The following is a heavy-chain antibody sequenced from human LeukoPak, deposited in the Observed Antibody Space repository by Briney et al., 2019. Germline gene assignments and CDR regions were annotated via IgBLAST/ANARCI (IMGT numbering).Heavy chain of an antibody. CDR3: ARVAGVVPTDDWFDP. CDR2: INPKSGGT. Sequence: SVKVSRKPSEYTPTGYYMHCVRQAAGQGLRWRGWINPKSGGTNYAQKVQGRVTMTRDTSISTAYMELSRLRSDDTAVYYCARVAGVVPTDDWFDPWGQGTLVTVSS. J-gene: IGHJ5*02. D-gene: IGHD3-3*01. V-gene: IGHV1-2*02. CDR1: EYTPTGYY.